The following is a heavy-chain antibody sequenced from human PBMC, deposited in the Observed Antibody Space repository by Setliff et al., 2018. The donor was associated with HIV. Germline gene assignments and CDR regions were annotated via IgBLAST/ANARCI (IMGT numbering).Heavy chain of an antibody. CDR3: AAGNIVAARAPEY. Sequence: GGSLRLSCAASGFTFDDYAMHWVRQGRGKGLEWVGGISWNSGKIAYADSVKGRFTISRDDSKGTLYLQLNSLKTEDTAFYYCAAGNIVAARAPEYWGQGAQVTVSS. J-gene: IGHJ4*02. CDR1: GFTFDDYA. V-gene: IGHV3-9*01. D-gene: IGHD5-12*01. CDR2: ISWNSGKI.